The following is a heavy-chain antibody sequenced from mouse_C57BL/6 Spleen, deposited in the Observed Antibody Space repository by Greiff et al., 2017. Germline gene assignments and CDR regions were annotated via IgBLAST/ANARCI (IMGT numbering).Heavy chain of an antibody. V-gene: IGHV1-15*01. CDR2: IDPETGGT. CDR3: TRYHNYYGSSYFDY. J-gene: IGHJ2*01. Sequence: QVQLQQSGAELVRPGASVTLSCKASGYTFTDYELHWVKQTPVHGLEWIGAIDPETGGTAYNQKFTGKAILTADKSSSTAYMELRSLTSEDSAVYYGTRYHNYYGSSYFDYWGQGTTRTVSS. D-gene: IGHD1-1*01. CDR1: GYTFTDYE.